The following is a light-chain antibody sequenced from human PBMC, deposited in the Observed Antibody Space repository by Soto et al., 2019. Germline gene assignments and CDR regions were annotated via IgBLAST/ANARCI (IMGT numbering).Light chain of an antibody. Sequence: QSVLAQPASVSGSRGQSITISCTGTSSDVGRYNYVSWFQQHPGKVPKLIIYDVSNWPSGVSDRFSGSKSGNTASLTISELHPEDEADYYCSSFTSSSTFVFGTGTKVTVL. J-gene: IGLJ1*01. CDR3: SSFTSSSTFV. CDR2: DVS. CDR1: SSDVGRYNY. V-gene: IGLV2-14*03.